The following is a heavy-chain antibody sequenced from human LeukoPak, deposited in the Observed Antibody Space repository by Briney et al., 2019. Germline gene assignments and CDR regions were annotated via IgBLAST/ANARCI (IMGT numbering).Heavy chain of an antibody. CDR2: INPNSGGT. CDR1: GYTFTSYG. Sequence: ASVKVSCKASGYTFTSYGISWVRQAPGQGLEWMGRINPNSGGTNYAQKFQGRVTMTRDTSISTAYMELSRLRSDDTAVYYCARALLPYYYDRSGYYYEDYWGQGTLVTVSS. J-gene: IGHJ4*02. V-gene: IGHV1-2*06. D-gene: IGHD3-22*01. CDR3: ARALLPYYYDRSGYYYEDY.